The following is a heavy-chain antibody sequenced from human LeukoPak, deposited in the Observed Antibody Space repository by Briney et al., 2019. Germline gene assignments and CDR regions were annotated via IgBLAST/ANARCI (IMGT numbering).Heavy chain of an antibody. J-gene: IGHJ4*02. V-gene: IGHV3-23*01. CDR3: AKSLGVRDYYYDSSGYYYFDY. CDR2: ISGSGGST. Sequence: GGSQRLSCAASGFTFSSYAMSWVRQAPGKGLEWVSAISGSGGSTYYADSVKGRFTISRDNSKNTLYLQMNSLRAEDTAVYYCAKSLGVRDYYYDSSGYYYFDYWGQGTLVAVSS. CDR1: GFTFSSYA. D-gene: IGHD3-22*01.